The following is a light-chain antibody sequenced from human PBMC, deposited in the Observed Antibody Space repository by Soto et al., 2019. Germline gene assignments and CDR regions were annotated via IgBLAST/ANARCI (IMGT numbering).Light chain of an antibody. Sequence: EIVLTHSPAPLSLSPGGGATLSCRASQCVSSRLAWYQQKPGQAPRLLIYSTSTRATGVPASFSRSGSGTEFILTINSLQSEDFGSYYCQQYHDWPYPFGKGTKVDIK. J-gene: IGKJ2*01. CDR1: QCVSSR. CDR2: STS. V-gene: IGKV3-15*01. CDR3: QQYHDWPYP.